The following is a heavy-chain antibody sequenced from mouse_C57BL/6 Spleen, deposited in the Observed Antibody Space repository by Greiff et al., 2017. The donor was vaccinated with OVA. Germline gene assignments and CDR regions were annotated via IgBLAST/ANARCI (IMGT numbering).Heavy chain of an antibody. CDR2: IYPRSGNT. D-gene: IGHD1-1*01. CDR3: AREAYYYGSRYYFDY. V-gene: IGHV1-81*01. Sequence: VQVVESGAELARPGASVKLSCKASGYTFTSYGIRWVKQRTGQGLEWIGEIYPRSGNTYYNEQFKGKATLPADKSSSTAYMELRSLPSEDSAVYFGAREAYYYGSRYYFDYWGQGTTLTVSS. J-gene: IGHJ2*01. CDR1: GYTFTSYG.